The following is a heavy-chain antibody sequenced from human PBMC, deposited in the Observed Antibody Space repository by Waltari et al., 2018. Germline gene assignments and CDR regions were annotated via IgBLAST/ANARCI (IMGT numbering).Heavy chain of an antibody. J-gene: IGHJ4*02. V-gene: IGHV4-34*01. D-gene: IGHD3-10*01. CDR3: TRITSNTWHD. Sequence: QVQLQQWGAGLLKPSVTLSLTCAVYGEHFSDLYYTWIRQPPGKGLEWIGQINPSGGTDYNPSLRSRATMSADTSKRQLTLNLKSVTAADTAVYYCTRITSNTWHDWGQGTRVTVSS. CDR2: INPSGGT. CDR1: GEHFSDLY.